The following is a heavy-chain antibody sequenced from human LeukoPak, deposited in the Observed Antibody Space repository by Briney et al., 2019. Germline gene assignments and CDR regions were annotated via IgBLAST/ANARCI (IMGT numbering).Heavy chain of an antibody. CDR2: IYWDDDK. V-gene: IGHV2-5*02. D-gene: IGHD3-22*01. CDR3: THSERYASSGYSHFDY. CDR1: GFSLSTSGVG. Sequence: SGPTLVNPTQTLTLTCTFSGFSLSTSGVGVGWIRQPPGKALEWLALIYWDDDKRYSPALKSRLTITKDTSKNQVVLTMTNMDPVDTATYYCTHSERYASSGYSHFDYWGQGTLVTVSS. J-gene: IGHJ4*02.